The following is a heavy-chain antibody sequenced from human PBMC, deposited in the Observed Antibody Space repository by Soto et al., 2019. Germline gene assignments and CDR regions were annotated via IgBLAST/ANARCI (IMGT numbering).Heavy chain of an antibody. CDR2: ISGSGDNP. CDR1: GFSFETYG. V-gene: IGHV3-23*01. J-gene: IGHJ5*02. D-gene: IGHD2-15*01. Sequence: EVRLLESGGGLVEPGGSLRLSCTGSGFSFETYGMTWVRQAPGKGLEWVSGISGSGDNPYYADSVKGRFTISRDNARKTVYLQLVSLRAEDTATYYCAKDPYVGWYCSGGTCPITSWGQGTLVIVSS. CDR3: AKDPYVGWYCSGGTCPITS.